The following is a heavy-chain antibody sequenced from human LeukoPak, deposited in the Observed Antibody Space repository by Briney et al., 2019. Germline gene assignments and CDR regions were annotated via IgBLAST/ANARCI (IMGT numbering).Heavy chain of an antibody. V-gene: IGHV4-59*01. CDR3: ARVMAAAGTRAFDI. CDR2: IYYSGST. CDR1: GGSISSYY. D-gene: IGHD6-13*01. J-gene: IGHJ3*02. Sequence: SETLSLTCTVSGGSISSYYWSWIRQPPGKGLEWIGYIYYSGSTNYNPSLKSRVTISVDTSKNQFSLKLSSVTAADTAVYYCARVMAAAGTRAFDIWGQGTMVTVSS.